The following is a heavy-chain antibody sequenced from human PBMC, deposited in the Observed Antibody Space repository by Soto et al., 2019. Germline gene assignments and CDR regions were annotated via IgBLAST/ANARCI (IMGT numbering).Heavy chain of an antibody. Sequence: SETLSLTCAVYGGSFSGYYWSWIRHPPGKGLEWIGESNHSGSTNYNPSLKSRVTISVDTSKNQFSLKLSSVTAPDTAVYYCARPYSSSWYRAGYYGMDVWGQGTTVTVSS. D-gene: IGHD6-13*01. CDR2: SNHSGST. J-gene: IGHJ6*02. V-gene: IGHV4-34*01. CDR3: ARPYSSSWYRAGYYGMDV. CDR1: GGSFSGYY.